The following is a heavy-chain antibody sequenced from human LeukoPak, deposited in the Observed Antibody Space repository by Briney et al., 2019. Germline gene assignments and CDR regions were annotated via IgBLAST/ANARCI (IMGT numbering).Heavy chain of an antibody. V-gene: IGHV4-30-2*01. Sequence: SQTLSLTCAVSGGSLSSGGYSWSWIRQPPGTGLEWIGYIYHSGSTYYNPSLKSRVTISVDRSKNQFSLKLSSVTAADTAVYSCARYSSGWQYYFDYWGQGTLVTVSS. D-gene: IGHD6-19*01. J-gene: IGHJ4*02. CDR3: ARYSSGWQYYFDY. CDR2: IYHSGST. CDR1: GGSLSSGGYS.